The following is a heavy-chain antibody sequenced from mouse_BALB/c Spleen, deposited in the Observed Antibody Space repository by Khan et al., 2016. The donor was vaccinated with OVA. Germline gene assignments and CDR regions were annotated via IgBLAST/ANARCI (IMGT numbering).Heavy chain of an antibody. J-gene: IGHJ2*01. V-gene: IGHV1-18*01. Sequence: VRLQQSGPELVKPGTSMKISCKASGYSFTGYTMNWVKQSLGKNLEWIGLINPYDGGANYNQNFKGKATLTVDKSSNTAYMELLSLTSEDSAGYYCARWGRYDDGYYFDYWGQGTTLTVSS. CDR3: ARWGRYDDGYYFDY. CDR2: INPYDGGA. CDR1: GYSFTGYT. D-gene: IGHD2-14*01.